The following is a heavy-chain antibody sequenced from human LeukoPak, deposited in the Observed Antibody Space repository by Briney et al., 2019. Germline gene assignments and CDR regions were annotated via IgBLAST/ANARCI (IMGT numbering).Heavy chain of an antibody. CDR1: GFTFTNYG. CDR3: AKGGSSSGWFNDAFDI. CDR2: VWFDGTNK. V-gene: IGHV3-33*06. J-gene: IGHJ3*02. Sequence: GGSLRLSCAASGFTFTNYGMHWVRQAPGKGLEWVAVVWFDGTNKYYADSVKGRFTISRDNSKNTVYLQMNSLRADDTAVYYCAKGGSSSGWFNDAFDIWGQGTMVTVSS. D-gene: IGHD6-19*01.